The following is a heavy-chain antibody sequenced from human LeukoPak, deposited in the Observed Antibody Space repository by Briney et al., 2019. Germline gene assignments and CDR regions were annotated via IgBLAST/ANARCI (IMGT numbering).Heavy chain of an antibody. V-gene: IGHV3-30*18. J-gene: IGHJ6*04. Sequence: AGGSLRLCCAAAGCTFSSYGMHWVRQAPGKGLEWVAVISYDGSNKYYADSVKGRFTISRDNSKNTLYLQMNSLRAEDTAVYYCAKTYSSGAYYYYGMDVWGKGTTVTVSS. CDR1: GCTFSSYG. D-gene: IGHD6-19*01. CDR3: AKTYSSGAYYYYGMDV. CDR2: ISYDGSNK.